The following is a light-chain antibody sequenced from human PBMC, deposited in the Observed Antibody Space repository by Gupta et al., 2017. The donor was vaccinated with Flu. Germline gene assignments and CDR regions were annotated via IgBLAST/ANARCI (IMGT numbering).Light chain of an antibody. V-gene: IGLV1-40*01. J-gene: IGLJ3*02. Sequence: QSVLTQPPSVSGAPGQRVTISCTGSSSNIGAGYDVHWHRQLPGTAPKLLIYGNSNRPSGVPDRFSGSKSGTSASLAITGLQAEDEADYYCQSYDSSLSGSVFGGGTKLTVL. CDR1: SSNIGAGYD. CDR2: GNS. CDR3: QSYDSSLSGSV.